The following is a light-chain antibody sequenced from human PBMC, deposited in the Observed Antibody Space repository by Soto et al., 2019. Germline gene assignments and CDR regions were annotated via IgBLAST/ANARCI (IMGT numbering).Light chain of an antibody. CDR1: QNINGW. J-gene: IGKJ1*01. CDR3: QQYNSYST. CDR2: KAS. Sequence: DIQMTQSPSTLSSSLGDRVTITCRASQNINGWLAWYQQKPGKAPKVLIYKASSLESGVPSRFSGSGSGTEFTLTISTMTPDDFATYYCQQYNSYSTFGQGTKVDIK. V-gene: IGKV1-5*03.